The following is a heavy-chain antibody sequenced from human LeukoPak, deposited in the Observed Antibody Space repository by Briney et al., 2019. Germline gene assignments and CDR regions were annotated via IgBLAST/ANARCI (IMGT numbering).Heavy chain of an antibody. CDR3: ARGDILTGYYGAFDI. CDR2: IYTSGST. Sequence: SETLSLTCTVSGGSISSYYWSWIRQPAGKGLEWIGRIYTSGSTNYNPSLRSRATMSVDTSKNQSSLRLSAVTAADTAVYYCARGDILTGYYGAFDIWGQGTMVTVSS. J-gene: IGHJ3*02. D-gene: IGHD3-9*01. V-gene: IGHV4-4*07. CDR1: GGSISSYY.